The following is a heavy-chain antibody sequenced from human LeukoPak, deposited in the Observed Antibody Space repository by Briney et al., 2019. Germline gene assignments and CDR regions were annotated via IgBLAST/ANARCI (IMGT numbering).Heavy chain of an antibody. CDR2: ISSSGST. J-gene: IGHJ4*02. D-gene: IGHD1-26*01. Sequence: SETLSLTCTVSDGSISSGHYYWNWVRQPAGKGLEWIGRISSSGSTTYSPSLKSRVTMSLDTSKDQFSLKLTSVTAADTAVYYCARGGDSGSYYFDYWGQGTLVTVSP. V-gene: IGHV4-61*02. CDR3: ARGGDSGSYYFDY. CDR1: DGSISSGHYY.